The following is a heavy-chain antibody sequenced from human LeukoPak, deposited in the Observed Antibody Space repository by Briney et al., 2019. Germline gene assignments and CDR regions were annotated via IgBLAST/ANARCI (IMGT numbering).Heavy chain of an antibody. CDR3: ASRPATSIAARPYGLDV. Sequence: SVKVSCRPAASPFSRFPVTCVRQAPGRGLAWMGRIIPLVGMPNYAQNFQGRVTITADKATSTAYMERRSLRSEDTAVYYCASRPATSIAARPYGLDVWGQGTTVIVSS. V-gene: IGHV1-69*02. CDR2: IIPLVGMP. CDR1: ASPFSRFP. J-gene: IGHJ6*02. D-gene: IGHD6-6*01.